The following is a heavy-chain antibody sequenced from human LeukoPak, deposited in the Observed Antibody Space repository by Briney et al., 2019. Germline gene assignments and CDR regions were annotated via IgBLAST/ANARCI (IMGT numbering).Heavy chain of an antibody. Sequence: GGSLRLSCAASGFTFSSYAMGWVRQAPGKGLEWVSTISGSGGSTYYADSVKGRFTISRDNSKNTLYLQMNSLRAEDTAVYYCAKDTAFAYYYDSSGYSAHYWGQGTLVTVSS. J-gene: IGHJ4*02. CDR2: ISGSGGST. D-gene: IGHD3-22*01. CDR3: AKDTAFAYYYDSSGYSAHY. CDR1: GFTFSSYA. V-gene: IGHV3-23*01.